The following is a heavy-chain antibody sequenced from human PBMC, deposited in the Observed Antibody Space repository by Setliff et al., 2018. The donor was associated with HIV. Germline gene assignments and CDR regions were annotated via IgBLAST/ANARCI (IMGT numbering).Heavy chain of an antibody. CDR1: GASISSYS. CDR3: ARRIDDSGSFPDKNWFDA. D-gene: IGHD3-10*01. J-gene: IGHJ5*02. V-gene: IGHV4-4*09. CDR2: IFSSGST. Sequence: TLSLTCTVSGASISSYSWNWVRQSPGGGLEWIGFIFSSGSTKYNPSLQSRVTMSIDTAKNQFSLRLTSVTAADPAVYYCARRIDDSGSFPDKNWFDAWGQGSLVTVSS.